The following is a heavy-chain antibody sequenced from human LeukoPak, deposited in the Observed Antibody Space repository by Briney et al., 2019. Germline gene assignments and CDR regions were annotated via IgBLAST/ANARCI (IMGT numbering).Heavy chain of an antibody. V-gene: IGHV4-59*08. CDR2: IYYSGTT. Sequence: SETLSLTCTVSGGSISPYYWSWIRQPPGKGLEWIGYIYYSGTTNYNPSLKSRVAMSVDTSNNHLSLRLTSVTAADTALYYCARHSYNYYGLDVWGQGTTITVSS. J-gene: IGHJ6*02. CDR3: ARHSYNYYGLDV. CDR1: GGSISPYY.